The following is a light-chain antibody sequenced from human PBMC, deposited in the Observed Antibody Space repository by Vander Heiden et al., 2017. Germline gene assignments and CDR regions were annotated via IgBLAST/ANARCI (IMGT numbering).Light chain of an antibody. CDR2: DAS. CDR3: QQRSNWPPWT. V-gene: IGKV3-11*01. J-gene: IGKJ1*01. CDR1: QSVSSY. Sequence: EIVFTQSPATLSLSPGERAPLSCRASQSVSSYLAWYQQKPGQAPRLLIYDASNRATGTPARFSGSGSGTDFTLTISSLELEDVAVYYCQQRSNWPPWTFGQGTKVEIK.